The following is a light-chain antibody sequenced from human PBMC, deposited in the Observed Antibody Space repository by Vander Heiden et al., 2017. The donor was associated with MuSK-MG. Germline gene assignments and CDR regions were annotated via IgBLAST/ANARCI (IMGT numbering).Light chain of an antibody. J-gene: IGLJ1*01. CDR1: TLGDQH. CDR2: QDS. V-gene: IGLV3-1*01. Sequence: SYEPTQPPSVSVSPGQTARIPCSRVTLGDQHPCGSEQTPGQSPVLVHYQDSKRPSGIPGRFSGSNAGEHASLTISGTQAVDDAYYYWQAWDSSTLVFGTGTKVTVL. CDR3: QAWDSSTLV.